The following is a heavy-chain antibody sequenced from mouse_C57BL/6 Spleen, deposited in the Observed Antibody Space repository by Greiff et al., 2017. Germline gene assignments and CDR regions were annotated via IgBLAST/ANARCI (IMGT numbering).Heavy chain of an antibody. CDR2: IWRGGST. Sequence: VMLVESGPGLVQPSQSLSITCTVSGFSLTSYGVHWVRQSPGKGLEWLGVIWRGGSTDYNAAFMSRLSITKDNSKSQVFFKMNSLQADDTAIYYCANNYYGSSYEDAMDYWGQGTSVTVSS. CDR3: ANNYYGSSYEDAMDY. CDR1: GFSLTSYG. V-gene: IGHV2-5*01. J-gene: IGHJ4*01. D-gene: IGHD1-1*01.